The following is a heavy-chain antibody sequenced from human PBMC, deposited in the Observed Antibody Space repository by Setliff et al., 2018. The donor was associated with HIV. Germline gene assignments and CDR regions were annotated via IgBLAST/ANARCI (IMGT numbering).Heavy chain of an antibody. CDR3: ARDGGSYLGYFDY. D-gene: IGHD1-26*01. J-gene: IGHJ4*02. CDR1: GYSFASYG. Sequence: ASVKVSCKASGYSFASYGIAWVRQAPGQGLEYMGWVSGYNGDTVYAQSFQGKVTMTTDRSTTTGYMELRSLRSDDTAIYYCARDGGSYLGYFDYWGQGTLVTVSS. CDR2: VSGYNGDT. V-gene: IGHV1-18*01.